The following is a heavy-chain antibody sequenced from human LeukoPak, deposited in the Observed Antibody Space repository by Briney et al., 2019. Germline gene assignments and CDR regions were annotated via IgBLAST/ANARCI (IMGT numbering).Heavy chain of an antibody. CDR1: GYSISSGYY. CDR2: VYYTATT. Sequence: SETLSLTCTVSGYSISSGYYWGWIRQPPGKGLEWIATVYYTATTYSNPSLKSRVTISRDTSKNEFSLKLSSVTAADTAVYYCARDSRRDGYNLDYWGRGTLVTVSS. CDR3: ARDSRRDGYNLDY. D-gene: IGHD5-24*01. J-gene: IGHJ4*02. V-gene: IGHV4-38-2*02.